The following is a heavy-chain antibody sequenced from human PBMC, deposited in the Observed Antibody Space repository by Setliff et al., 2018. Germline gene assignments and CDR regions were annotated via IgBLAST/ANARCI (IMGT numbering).Heavy chain of an antibody. Sequence: GSLRLSCAASGFTFRGSAMHWVRQAPGKGLEWVAFIRHDESDIYYTNSVKGRFTVSRDNSKNTLYLQMNILRPEDTALYYCVRDSSADYYDNDYFKYWGQGALVTVSS. V-gene: IGHV3-30*02. CDR3: VRDSSADYYDNDYFKY. CDR2: IRHDESDI. CDR1: GFTFRGSA. J-gene: IGHJ1*01. D-gene: IGHD2-21*02.